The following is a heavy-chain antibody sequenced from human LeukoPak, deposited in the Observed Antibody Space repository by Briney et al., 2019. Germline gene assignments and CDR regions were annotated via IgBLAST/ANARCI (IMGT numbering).Heavy chain of an antibody. CDR2: IYYSGST. J-gene: IGHJ6*02. CDR1: GGSIGSYY. Sequence: PSETLSLTCTVSGGSIGSYYWSWIRQPPGKGLEWIGYIYYSGSTNYNPSLKSRVTISVDTSKNQFSLKLSSVTAADTAVYYCARGRIVGTNANYYYYGMNVWGQGTTVTVSS. CDR3: ARGRIVGTNANYYYYGMNV. D-gene: IGHD1-7*01. V-gene: IGHV4-59*08.